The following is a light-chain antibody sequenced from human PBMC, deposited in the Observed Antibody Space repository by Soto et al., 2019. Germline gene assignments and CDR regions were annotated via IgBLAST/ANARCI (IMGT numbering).Light chain of an antibody. CDR1: QSVRTN. V-gene: IGKV3D-15*01. Sequence: EVMMTQFPDTLSVTPGETVTLSLVASQSVRTNLAWYQQRPGQAPRLLIHYSSTRATDVPARFSGRGSGTDFTLTISSLQPEDFATYYCLQDYDFPWTFGQGTKVDIK. CDR3: LQDYDFPWT. J-gene: IGKJ1*01. CDR2: YSS.